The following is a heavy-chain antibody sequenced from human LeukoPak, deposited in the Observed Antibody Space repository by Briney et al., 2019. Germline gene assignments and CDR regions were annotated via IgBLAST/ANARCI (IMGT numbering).Heavy chain of an antibody. D-gene: IGHD4-23*01. CDR2: IIPILGTA. Sequence: SVKVSCKASGGTFSSYAISWVRQAPGQGLEWMGGIIPILGTANYAQKFQGRVTITADESTSTAYMELSSLRSEDTAVYYCARAYGGNSREDYWGQGTLVTVSS. J-gene: IGHJ4*02. CDR3: ARAYGGNSREDY. V-gene: IGHV1-69*13. CDR1: GGTFSSYA.